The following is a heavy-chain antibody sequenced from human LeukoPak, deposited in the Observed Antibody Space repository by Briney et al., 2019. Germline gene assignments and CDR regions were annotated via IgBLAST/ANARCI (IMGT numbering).Heavy chain of an antibody. J-gene: IGHJ6*02. CDR1: GYTFTSYY. D-gene: IGHD4-11*01. CDR3: ARVHTYSNYESRRYGMDV. Sequence: ASVKVSCKASGYTFTSYYMHWVRQAPGQGHEWMGIINPSGGSTSYAQKFQGRVTMTRDTSTSTVYMELSSLRSEDTAVYYCARVHTYSNYESRRYGMDVWGQGTTVTVSS. CDR2: INPSGGST. V-gene: IGHV1-46*01.